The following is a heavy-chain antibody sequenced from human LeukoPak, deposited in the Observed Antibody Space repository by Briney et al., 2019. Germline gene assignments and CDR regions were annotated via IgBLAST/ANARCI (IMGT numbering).Heavy chain of an antibody. V-gene: IGHV1-2*02. CDR1: GYTFTAYY. Sequence: ASVKVSCKASGYTFTAYYMHWVRQAPGQGLEWMGWINPNSGDTNYVQKFQGRVTMTRDTSISTAYMELSRLRSDDMAVYYCALTYRGGGSCYSDYFDYWGQGTLVTVSS. J-gene: IGHJ4*02. CDR3: ALTYRGGGSCYSDYFDY. D-gene: IGHD2-15*01. CDR2: INPNSGDT.